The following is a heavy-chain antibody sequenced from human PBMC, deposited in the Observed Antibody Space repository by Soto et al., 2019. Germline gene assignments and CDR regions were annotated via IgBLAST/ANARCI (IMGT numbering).Heavy chain of an antibody. D-gene: IGHD2-2*01. V-gene: IGHV1-18*01. Sequence: QVQLVQSGAEVKKPGASVKVSCKASGYTFTSYGIIWVRQAPGQGLEWMGWISAYNGNTNYAQKLQGRVTMTTDTSTSTAYMELRSRRSDDTAVYYCARVPLAVEDIVVVPAAMLDDYWGQGTLVTVSS. CDR3: ARVPLAVEDIVVVPAAMLDDY. CDR2: ISAYNGNT. J-gene: IGHJ4*02. CDR1: GYTFTSYG.